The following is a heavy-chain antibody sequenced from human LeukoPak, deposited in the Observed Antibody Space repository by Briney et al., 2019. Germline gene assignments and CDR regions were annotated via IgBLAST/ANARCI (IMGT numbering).Heavy chain of an antibody. J-gene: IGHJ4*02. V-gene: IGHV1-18*01. Sequence: ASVKVSCKTSGYTFTIYGISWVRQAPGQGLEWMGLISAYGNTNYAQNLQGRVTMTTDTSTSTAYMELRSLRSDDTAVYYCARGIIGHYFDYWGQGTLVTVSS. CDR1: GYTFTIYG. CDR2: ISAYGNT. CDR3: ARGIIGHYFDY. D-gene: IGHD2-15*01.